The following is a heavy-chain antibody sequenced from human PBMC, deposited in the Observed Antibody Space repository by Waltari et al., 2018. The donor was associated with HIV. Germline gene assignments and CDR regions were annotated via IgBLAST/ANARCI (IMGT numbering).Heavy chain of an antibody. CDR1: GLIVSPPA. Sequence: QVQLVESGGGVVPPGRCLRPPLDPPGLIVSPPAPTWCRQAPGEGLEWVALISYDGSDESYADSVKGRFTISRDNSKNTLYLQMNSLRAEDTAVYYCARAPPYSTRWFYDAFDIWGQGTMVTVSS. V-gene: IGHV3-30*01. CDR2: ISYDGSDE. CDR3: ARAPPYSTRWFYDAFDI. D-gene: IGHD6-13*01. J-gene: IGHJ3*02.